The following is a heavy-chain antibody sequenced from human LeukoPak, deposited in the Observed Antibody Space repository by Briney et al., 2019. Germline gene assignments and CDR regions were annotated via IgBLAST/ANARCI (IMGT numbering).Heavy chain of an antibody. D-gene: IGHD3-10*01. J-gene: IGHJ4*02. V-gene: IGHV4-34*01. Sequence: PSETLSLTCAVYGGSFSGYYWSWIRQPPGKGLEWIGEINHSGSTNYNPSLKSRVTISVDTYKNQFSLNLSSVTAADTAVYYCARAGSITMVRGVNFGEYWGQGTLVTVSS. CDR2: INHSGST. CDR3: ARAGSITMVRGVNFGEY. CDR1: GGSFSGYY.